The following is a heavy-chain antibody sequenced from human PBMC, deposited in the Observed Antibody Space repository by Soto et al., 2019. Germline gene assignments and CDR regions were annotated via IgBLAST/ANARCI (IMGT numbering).Heavy chain of an antibody. Sequence: GGSLRLSCAASGFTFSSYSMNWVRQAPGKGLEWVSYISSGSSTMHYADSVKGRFTISRDNAKNSLFLQMNSLRAEDTAVYYCARSEVCSSTRCYPQEIDYRGQRNLVTVSS. CDR2: ISSGSSTM. V-gene: IGHV3-48*01. J-gene: IGHJ4*02. CDR3: ARSEVCSSTRCYPQEIDY. D-gene: IGHD2-2*01. CDR1: GFTFSSYS.